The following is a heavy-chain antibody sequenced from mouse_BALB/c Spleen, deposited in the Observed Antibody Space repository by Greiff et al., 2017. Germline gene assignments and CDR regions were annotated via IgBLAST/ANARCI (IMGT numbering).Heavy chain of an antibody. CDR1: GYTFTSYW. V-gene: IGHV1S81*02. Sequence: QVQLKQPGAELVKPGASVKLSCKASGYTFTSYWMHWVKQRPGQGLEWIGEINPSNGRTNYNEKFKSKATLTVDKSSSTAYMQLSSLTSEDSAVYYCATYGNYGFAYWGQGTLVTVSA. CDR2: INPSNGRT. D-gene: IGHD2-1*01. J-gene: IGHJ3*01. CDR3: ATYGNYGFAY.